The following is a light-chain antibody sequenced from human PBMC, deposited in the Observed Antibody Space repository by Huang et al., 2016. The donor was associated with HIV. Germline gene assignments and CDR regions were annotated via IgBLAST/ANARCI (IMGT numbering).Light chain of an antibody. J-gene: IGKJ4*01. CDR3: QQRVNGLT. CDR1: QNINTH. CDR2: DAS. Sequence: EIVLTQSPATLSFFPGQRVSLSCRASQNINTHLAWYQQRPGQPPRLLIYDASSRVPCVAARFSGSGSRTDFTLTISSLESEDFATYYCQQRVNGLTFGGGTKV. V-gene: IGKV3-11*01.